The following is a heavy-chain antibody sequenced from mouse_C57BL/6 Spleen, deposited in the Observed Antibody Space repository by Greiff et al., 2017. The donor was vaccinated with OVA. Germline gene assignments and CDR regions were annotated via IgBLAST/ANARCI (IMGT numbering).Heavy chain of an antibody. V-gene: IGHV1-69*01. CDR3: ARIGSSGPYYAMDY. D-gene: IGHD3-2*02. J-gene: IGHJ4*01. CDR2: IDPSDSYT. Sequence: QVQLQQPGAELVMPGASVKLSCKASGYTFTSYWMHWVKRRPGQGLEWIGEIDPSDSYTNYNQKFKGQSTLTVDKSSSTAYMQLSSLTSEDSAVYYCARIGSSGPYYAMDYWGQGTSVTVSS. CDR1: GYTFTSYW.